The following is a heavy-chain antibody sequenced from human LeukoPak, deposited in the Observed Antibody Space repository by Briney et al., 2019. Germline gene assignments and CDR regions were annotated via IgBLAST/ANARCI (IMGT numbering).Heavy chain of an antibody. V-gene: IGHV3-30*02. CDR3: AKVVGGLVPAPTDY. D-gene: IGHD2-2*01. CDR1: GFTFSSYG. J-gene: IGHJ4*02. Sequence: QSGGSLRLSCVASGFTFSSYGMHWVRQALGKGLEWVAYISYEGNNEQCADSVKGRFTVSRDNSKNTLYLQMSSLRPEDTAVYYCAKVVGGLVPAPTDYWGQGTLVTVSS. CDR2: ISYEGNNE.